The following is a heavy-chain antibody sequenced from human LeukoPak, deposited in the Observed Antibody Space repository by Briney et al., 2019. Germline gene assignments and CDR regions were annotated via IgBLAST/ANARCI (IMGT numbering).Heavy chain of an antibody. CDR1: GYTFTGYY. D-gene: IGHD3-22*01. Sequence: ASVKVSCKASGYTFTGYYIHWVRQAPGQGLEWMGWINANHGGTNYAQQFQGRVTMTRDTSISTAHMELSRLRSDDAAVYYCARHRDFDSTGYYYPLFDYWGQGTLVTVSS. CDR2: INANHGGT. CDR3: ARHRDFDSTGYYYPLFDY. J-gene: IGHJ4*02. V-gene: IGHV1-2*02.